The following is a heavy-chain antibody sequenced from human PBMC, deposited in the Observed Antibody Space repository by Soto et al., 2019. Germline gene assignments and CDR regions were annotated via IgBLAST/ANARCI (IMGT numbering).Heavy chain of an antibody. CDR3: ARTNCGGDCYPPYYDYYGMDV. CDR1: GGSISSYY. J-gene: IGHJ6*02. CDR2: IYYSGST. D-gene: IGHD2-21*02. V-gene: IGHV4-59*12. Sequence: PSETLSLTCTVSGGSISSYYWSWIRQPPGKGLEWIGYIYYSGSTNYNPSLKSRVTISVDTSKNQFSLKLSSVTAADTAVYYCARTNCGGDCYPPYYDYYGMDVWGQGTTVTVSS.